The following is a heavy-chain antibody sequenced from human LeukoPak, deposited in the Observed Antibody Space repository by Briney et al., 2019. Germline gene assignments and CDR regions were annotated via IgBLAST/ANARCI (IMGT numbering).Heavy chain of an antibody. V-gene: IGHV4-59*08. J-gene: IGHJ4*02. Sequence: SETLSLTCTVSGGSISNYYWSWIRQPPGKGLEWIGYIYYPGSTNYNPSLESRVTMSVDTSRNQFFLKLSSVTAADTAVYYCARQPRFGELDYWGQGTLVSVSS. D-gene: IGHD3-10*01. CDR1: GGSISNYY. CDR3: ARQPRFGELDY. CDR2: IYYPGST.